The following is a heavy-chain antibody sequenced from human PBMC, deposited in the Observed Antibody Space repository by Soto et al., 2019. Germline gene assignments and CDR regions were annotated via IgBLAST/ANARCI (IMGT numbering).Heavy chain of an antibody. CDR1: RDTFTSYY. V-gene: IGHV1-46*01. Sequence: ASVKVSCKAPRDTFTSYYINWVRQAPGQGLEWMGVINPHGGSTAYAQKFKGRVTLTRDTSASTVYMEVSSLTSEDTAVYYSARDPRSAYYHDHWGQGTLVTVSS. J-gene: IGHJ4*02. CDR2: INPHGGST. CDR3: ARDPRSAYYHDH. D-gene: IGHD3-3*01.